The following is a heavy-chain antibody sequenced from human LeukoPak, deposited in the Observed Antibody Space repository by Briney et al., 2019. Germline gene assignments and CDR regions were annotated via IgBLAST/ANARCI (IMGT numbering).Heavy chain of an antibody. CDR3: ARGRPDYDFWSGPFDY. V-gene: IGHV1-2*06. CDR1: GYTFTGYY. D-gene: IGHD3-3*01. CDR2: INPNSGGT. Sequence: ASVKVSCKASGYTFTGYYMRWVRQAPGQGLEWMGRINPNSGGTNYAQKFQGRVTMTRDTSISTAYMELSSLRSEDTAVYYCARGRPDYDFWSGPFDYWGQGTLVTVSS. J-gene: IGHJ4*02.